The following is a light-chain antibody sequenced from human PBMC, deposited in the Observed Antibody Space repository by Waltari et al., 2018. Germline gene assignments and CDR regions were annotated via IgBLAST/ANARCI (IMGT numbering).Light chain of an antibody. CDR3: AAWDDSLSAYV. J-gene: IGLJ1*01. Sequence: QSVLTQPPSASATPGQRVTIPCSGSSSHTAANSVYWYQQFPGTAPKLLMYRNHQRPSGVPDRFSGAKSGTSASLAISGLRSEDEADYYCAAWDDSLSAYVFGTGTTVTVL. CDR1: SSHTAANS. CDR2: RNH. V-gene: IGLV1-47*01.